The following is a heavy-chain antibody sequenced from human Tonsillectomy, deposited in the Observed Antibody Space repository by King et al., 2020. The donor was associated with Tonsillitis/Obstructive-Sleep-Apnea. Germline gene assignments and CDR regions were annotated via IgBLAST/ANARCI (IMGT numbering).Heavy chain of an antibody. Sequence: QVQLVEYGGGVVQPGRSLRLSCAASGFTFSSYGMHWVRQAPGKGLEWVAVISYDGSNKYYADSVKGRFTISRDNSKNTLYLQMNSLRAEDTAVYYCAKDPLLYSIAVAPDYYMAVWGKGTTVTVSS. CDR1: GFTFSSYG. CDR3: AKDPLLYSIAVAPDYYMAV. CDR2: ISYDGSNK. V-gene: IGHV3-30*18. D-gene: IGHD6-19*01. J-gene: IGHJ6*03.